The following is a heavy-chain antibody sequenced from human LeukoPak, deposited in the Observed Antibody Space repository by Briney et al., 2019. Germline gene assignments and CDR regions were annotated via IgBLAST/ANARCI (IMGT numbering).Heavy chain of an antibody. CDR1: GFTFSNYS. CDR2: ISSRSSYI. J-gene: IGHJ6*02. V-gene: IGHV3-21*01. Sequence: GGSLRLSCAASGFTFSNYSMNWVRQAPGKGLEWVSSISSRSSYIYYADSVKGRFTISRDNAKNSLYLQMNSLRAEDTAVYYWARSAKIVPTGMDVWGQGTTVTVSS. CDR3: ARSAKIVPTGMDV. D-gene: IGHD2-2*01.